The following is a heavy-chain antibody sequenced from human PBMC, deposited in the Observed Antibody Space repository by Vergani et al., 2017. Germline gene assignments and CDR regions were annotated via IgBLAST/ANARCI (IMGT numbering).Heavy chain of an antibody. D-gene: IGHD1-26*01. Sequence: EVQLVESGGGLVKPGGSLRLSCAASGFTFSSYSMNWVRQAQGKGLEWVSYISSSSSYIYYADSVKGRFTISRDNAKNSLYLQMNSLRAEDTAVYYCARERVGGSYRNWGQGTLVTVSS. J-gene: IGHJ4*02. V-gene: IGHV3-21*01. CDR2: ISSSSSYI. CDR3: ARERVGGSYRN. CDR1: GFTFSSYS.